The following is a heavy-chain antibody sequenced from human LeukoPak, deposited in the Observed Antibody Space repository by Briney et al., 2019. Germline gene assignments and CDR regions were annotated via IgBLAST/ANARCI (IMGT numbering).Heavy chain of an antibody. CDR1: GGTFSSYA. V-gene: IGHV1-69*05. J-gene: IGHJ4*02. D-gene: IGHD1-1*01. CDR3: ARDNLPWVQAPLPDLGPYYFDY. Sequence: GASVKVSCKASGGTFSSYAISWVRQAPGQGLEWMGGIIPIFGTANYAQKFQGRVTITTDESTSTAYMELSSLRSEDTAVYYCARDNLPWVQAPLPDLGPYYFDYWGQGTLVTISS. CDR2: IIPIFGTA.